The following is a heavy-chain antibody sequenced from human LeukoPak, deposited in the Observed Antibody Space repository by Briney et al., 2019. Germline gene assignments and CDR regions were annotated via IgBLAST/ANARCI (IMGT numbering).Heavy chain of an antibody. CDR3: ARSELGYNYHYMDV. Sequence: GGSLRLSCAASGFTLSSYSMKWVRQAPGKGLEWVSSISSSSIYIYYADSVKGRFTISRDNAKNSLYLQMNSLRAEDTAVYYCARSELGYNYHYMDVWGKGTTVTVAS. J-gene: IGHJ6*03. CDR1: GFTLSSYS. D-gene: IGHD7-27*01. CDR2: ISSSSIYI. V-gene: IGHV3-21*01.